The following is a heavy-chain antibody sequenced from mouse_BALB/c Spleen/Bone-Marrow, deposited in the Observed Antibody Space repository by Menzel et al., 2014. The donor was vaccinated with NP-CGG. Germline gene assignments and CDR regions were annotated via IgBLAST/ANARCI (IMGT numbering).Heavy chain of an antibody. V-gene: IGHV5-6-5*01. CDR3: GFFNWGGGWSL. J-gene: IGHJ3*02. D-gene: IGHD1-1*02. CDR1: GIDLSNYA. CDR2: TGGRGGT. Sequence: AESGGRLVTPRTPLTLTCTISGIDLSNYAQSWVRQAPGKGLEWIGTTGGRGGTYYASWATGRFTISKTSTAVELKITSPTTEDTATYFCGFFNWGGGWSLWGQGTLVTVS.